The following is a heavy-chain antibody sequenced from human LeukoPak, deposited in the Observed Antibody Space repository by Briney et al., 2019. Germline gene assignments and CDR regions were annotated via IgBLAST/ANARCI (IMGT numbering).Heavy chain of an antibody. CDR1: GGTFSSYA. CDR2: IIPIFGTA. V-gene: IGHV1-69*13. J-gene: IGHJ3*02. D-gene: IGHD4-17*01. Sequence: ASVNVSCKASGGTFSSYAISWVRQAPGQGLEWMGGIIPIFGTANYAQKFQGRVTITADESTSTAYMELSSLRSEDTAVYYCARALTSVTTYHDAFDIWGQGTMVTVSS. CDR3: ARALTSVTTYHDAFDI.